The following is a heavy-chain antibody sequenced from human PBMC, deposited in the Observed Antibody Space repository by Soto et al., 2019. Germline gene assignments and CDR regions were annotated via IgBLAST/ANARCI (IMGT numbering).Heavy chain of an antibody. D-gene: IGHD4-17*01. CDR3: AREWTTVDSHFWVDI. CDR1: VHSMNNHY. V-gene: IGHV4-4*07. J-gene: IGHJ3*02. Sequence: QVQLQESGPGLVKPSETLSLTCAVSVHSMNNHYWTWIRQSAGKGLEWIGRMYTSGDPNYNPSLKIRITMSLDTSKNEFSLKLSSVTAADTAVYYCAREWTTVDSHFWVDIWGQVTMVTVSS. CDR2: MYTSGDP.